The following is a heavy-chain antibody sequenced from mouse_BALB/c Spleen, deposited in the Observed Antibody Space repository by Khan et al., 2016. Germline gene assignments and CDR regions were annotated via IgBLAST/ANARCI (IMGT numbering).Heavy chain of an antibody. Sequence: EVQLQESGAELVKPGASVKLSCTASGFNIKDTYMHWVKQRPEQGLEWIGRIDPANGNTKYDPKFQGKATITADTSSNTAYLQLSSLASEDAAVYYCVGSSGYWFAYWGQGTLVTVSA. CDR2: IDPANGNT. CDR3: VGSSGYWFAY. D-gene: IGHD3-1*01. V-gene: IGHV14-3*02. CDR1: GFNIKDTY. J-gene: IGHJ3*01.